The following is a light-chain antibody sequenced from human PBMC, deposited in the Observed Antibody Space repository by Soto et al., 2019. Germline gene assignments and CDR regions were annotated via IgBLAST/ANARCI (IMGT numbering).Light chain of an antibody. CDR1: SSNIGAGYE. CDR3: QSYDSSLSGYV. V-gene: IGLV1-40*01. Sequence: QYVLTQPPSVSEAPGQRVTISCTGSSSNIGAGYEAHWYQQVPGTAPKLLIYENNNRPSGVPDRFSGSKSGTSASLAITGLQDEDEAEYYCQSYDSSLSGYVFGTGTKLTVL. J-gene: IGLJ1*01. CDR2: ENN.